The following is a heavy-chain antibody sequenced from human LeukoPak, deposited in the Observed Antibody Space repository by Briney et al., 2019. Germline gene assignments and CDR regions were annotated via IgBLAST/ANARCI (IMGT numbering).Heavy chain of an antibody. CDR1: GGSISSYS. CDR3: ARRHDGEFDY. J-gene: IGHJ4*02. CDR2: ISYRGTT. Sequence: SETLSLTCTVSGGSISSYSWSWIRQPPGKGLEWIGYISYRGTTNYNPSLKSRVTISVDTSKNQLSLKLSSVTTADTAVYYCARRHDGEFDYWGQGSLVTVSS. D-gene: IGHD3-10*01. V-gene: IGHV4-59*01.